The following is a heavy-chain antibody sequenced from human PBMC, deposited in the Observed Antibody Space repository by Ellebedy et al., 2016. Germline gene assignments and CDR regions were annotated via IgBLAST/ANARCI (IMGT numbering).Heavy chain of an antibody. J-gene: IGHJ4*02. V-gene: IGHV3-48*02. Sequence: GGSLRPSCAASGFTFSSYNMNWVRQAPGKGLAWVSYIRTESSTIYYADPVKGRFTISRDDAKNSVYLQMNSLRDEDTDVYYCARDLTFVPGAPFDDWGQGTLVTVSS. CDR2: IRTESSTI. CDR1: GFTFSSYN. CDR3: ARDLTFVPGAPFDD. D-gene: IGHD2-2*01.